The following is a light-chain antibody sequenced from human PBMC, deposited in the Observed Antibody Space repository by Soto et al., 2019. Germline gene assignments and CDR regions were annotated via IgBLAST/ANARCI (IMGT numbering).Light chain of an antibody. J-gene: IGKJ4*01. V-gene: IGKV1-5*02. CDR3: QQYDSYPLT. Sequence: QMTQSPSTLSASVGHGVTMIFRASQSINNLLAWYQQKPGKAPKFIIYDVSTLESGVPSRFSGSGSGTEFTLTISSLQPEEFANYYCQQYDSYPLTFGGGTKVDIK. CDR1: QSINNL. CDR2: DVS.